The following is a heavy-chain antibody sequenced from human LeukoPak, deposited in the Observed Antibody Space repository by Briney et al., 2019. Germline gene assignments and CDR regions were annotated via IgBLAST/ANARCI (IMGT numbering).Heavy chain of an antibody. J-gene: IGHJ5*02. D-gene: IGHD2-2*01. Sequence: GGSLRLSCAASGFIFSSYIMIWVRQAPGKGLEWVSSIGSSGSYIYYADSVKGRFTISRDNAKNSLYLQMNSLRAEDTAVYYCARGRGYCGSTSCLNWFDPWGQGTLVTVSS. CDR3: ARGRGYCGSTSCLNWFDP. CDR2: IGSSGSYI. CDR1: GFIFSSYI. V-gene: IGHV3-21*01.